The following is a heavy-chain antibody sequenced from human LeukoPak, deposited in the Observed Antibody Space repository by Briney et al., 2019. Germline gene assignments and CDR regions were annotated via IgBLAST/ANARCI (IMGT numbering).Heavy chain of an antibody. J-gene: IGHJ2*01. V-gene: IGHV4-34*01. CDR3: ARLIVPAAIRRIRYFDL. CDR2: INHSVST. D-gene: IGHD2-2*01. Sequence: SETLSLTCAVYGGSFSGYYWSWIRQPPGKGLEWIGEINHSVSTNYNPSLKSRVTISVDTSKNQFSLKLSSVTAADTAVYYCARLIVPAAIRRIRYFDLWGRGTLVTVSS. CDR1: GGSFSGYY.